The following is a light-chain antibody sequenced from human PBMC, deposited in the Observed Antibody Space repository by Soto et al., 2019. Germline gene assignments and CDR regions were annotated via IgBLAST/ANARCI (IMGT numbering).Light chain of an antibody. CDR1: QSISTNY. CDR3: QQYGSSWT. V-gene: IGKV3-20*01. Sequence: EIVLTQSPGTLSLSPGERATLSCRASQSISTNYLAWYQHKPGQAPRLLIYGASRRATGIPDRFSGSGCGTDVTLTIRRLEREDFAVYYCQQYGSSWTFGQGAKVEIK. J-gene: IGKJ1*01. CDR2: GAS.